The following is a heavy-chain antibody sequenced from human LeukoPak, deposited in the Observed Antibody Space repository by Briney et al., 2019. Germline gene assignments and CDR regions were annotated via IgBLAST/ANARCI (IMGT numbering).Heavy chain of an antibody. CDR3: AKDHDYYYDSSGYSIRRGFDY. J-gene: IGHJ4*02. Sequence: GGSLRLSCAASGFTFTSYGMTWVRQAPGKGLEWVSSISSSSSYIYYSDSVKGRFTISRDNAKNSLYLQMNSLRAEDTALYYCAKDHDYYYDSSGYSIRRGFDYWGQGTLVTVSS. V-gene: IGHV3-21*04. D-gene: IGHD3-22*01. CDR2: ISSSSSYI. CDR1: GFTFTSYG.